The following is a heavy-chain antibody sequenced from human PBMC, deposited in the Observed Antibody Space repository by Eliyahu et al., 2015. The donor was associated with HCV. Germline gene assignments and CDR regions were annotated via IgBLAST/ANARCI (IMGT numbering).Heavy chain of an antibody. CDR1: GFTFXNYW. V-gene: IGHV3-7*01. Sequence: EVQLVESGGGLVRPGGSXRLXCAASGFTFXNYWMNWVRQAPGKGXGWVXNINKXGSEKHYEDSVKGRFTVSRDNAHNSVYLQMDSLRAEDTAVYYCASGSGSFFYWGQGTLVTVSS. CDR3: ASGSGSFFY. J-gene: IGHJ4*02. CDR2: INKXGSEK. D-gene: IGHD1-26*01.